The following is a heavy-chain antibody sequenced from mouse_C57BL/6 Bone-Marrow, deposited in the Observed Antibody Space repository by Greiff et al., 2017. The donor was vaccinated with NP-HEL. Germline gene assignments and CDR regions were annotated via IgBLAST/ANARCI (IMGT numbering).Heavy chain of an antibody. D-gene: IGHD4-1*01. Sequence: DVQLQESGGGLVQPGGSLKLSCAASGFTFSDYGMAWVRQAPRKGPEWVAFISNLAYSIYYADTVTGRFTISRENAKNTLYLEMSSLRSEDTAMYYCARQGTGTFFDYWGQGTTLTVSS. V-gene: IGHV5-15*01. CDR1: GFTFSDYG. CDR2: ISNLAYSI. CDR3: ARQGTGTFFDY. J-gene: IGHJ2*01.